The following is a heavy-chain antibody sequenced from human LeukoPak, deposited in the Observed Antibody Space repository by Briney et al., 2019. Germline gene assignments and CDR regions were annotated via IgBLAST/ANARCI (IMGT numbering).Heavy chain of an antibody. CDR1: GYTFTSYG. CDR2: IIPILGIA. J-gene: IGHJ4*02. D-gene: IGHD3-22*01. CDR3: AGWYYYDSSGYYYVGSFDY. Sequence: ASVKVSCKASGYTFTSYGISWVRQAPGQGLEWMGRIIPILGIANYAQKFQGRVTITADKSTSTAYMELSSLRSEDTAVYYCAGWYYYDSSGYYYVGSFDYWGQGTLVTVSS. V-gene: IGHV1-69*04.